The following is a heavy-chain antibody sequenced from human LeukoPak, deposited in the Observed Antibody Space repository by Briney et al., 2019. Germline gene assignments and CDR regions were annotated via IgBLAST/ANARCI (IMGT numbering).Heavy chain of an antibody. CDR1: GFTFSSYA. CDR3: AKDRSSITSCSNY. Sequence: GGSLRLSCVASGFTFSSYAMTWVRQAPGKGLVWVSGISGSGDNTYYADSAKGRFTISRDNSKNTLLLQMNSLRAEDTAVYYCAKDRSSITSCSNYWGQGTLVTVSS. CDR2: ISGSGDNT. J-gene: IGHJ4*02. V-gene: IGHV3-23*01. D-gene: IGHD2-2*01.